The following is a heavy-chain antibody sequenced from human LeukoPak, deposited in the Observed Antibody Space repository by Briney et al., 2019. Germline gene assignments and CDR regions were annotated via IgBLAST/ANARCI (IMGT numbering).Heavy chain of an antibody. J-gene: IGHJ6*03. D-gene: IGHD3-10*01. Sequence: ASVKVSCKPSGNTFTAYYMHWVRQAPGQGLEWMGWINPNSGGTNYAQKFQGRVTMTRDTSISTAYMELSRLRSDDTAVYYCARVLGSGSSYYYYYMDVWGKGTTVTISS. CDR3: ARVLGSGSSYYYYYMDV. CDR2: INPNSGGT. CDR1: GNTFTAYY. V-gene: IGHV1-2*02.